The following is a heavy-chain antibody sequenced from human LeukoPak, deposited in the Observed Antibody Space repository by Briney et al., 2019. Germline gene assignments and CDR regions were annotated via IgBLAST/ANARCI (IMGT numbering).Heavy chain of an antibody. D-gene: IGHD6-19*01. V-gene: IGHV3-23*01. CDR3: GKGDSIAWYLDS. CDR2: ISGSGGST. CDR1: GFTFSTYG. Sequence: GGSLRLSCEASGFTFSTYGINWVRQAPGKGLEWVSAISGSGGSTYYADPVEGRFTISRDNSKNTVFLQMDSLTVEDTAVYYCGKGDSIAWYLDSWGQGTLVTVSS. J-gene: IGHJ4*02.